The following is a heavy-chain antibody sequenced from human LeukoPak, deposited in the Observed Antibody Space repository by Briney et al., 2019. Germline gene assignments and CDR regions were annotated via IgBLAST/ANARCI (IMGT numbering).Heavy chain of an antibody. D-gene: IGHD6-19*01. CDR1: GYTFTGYY. CDR3: ARDISSSGWYNHFDY. Sequence: ASVKVSCKASGYTFTGYYMHWARQAPGQGLEWMGWINTNTGNPTYAQGFTGRFVFSLDTSVSTAYLQISSLKAEDTAVYYCARDISSSGWYNHFDYWGQGTLVTVSS. V-gene: IGHV7-4-1*02. J-gene: IGHJ4*02. CDR2: INTNTGNP.